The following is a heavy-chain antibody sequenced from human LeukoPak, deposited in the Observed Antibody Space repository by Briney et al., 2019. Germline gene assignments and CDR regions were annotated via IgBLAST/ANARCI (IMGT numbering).Heavy chain of an antibody. J-gene: IGHJ5*02. CDR3: AREFSDCSSTSCYGWFDP. CDR2: INHSGST. D-gene: IGHD2-2*01. V-gene: IGHV4-39*07. CDR1: GGSISSSCYF. Sequence: SETLSLTCTVSGGSISSSCYFWGRIRQPPGKGLEWIGEINHSGSTNYNPSLKSRVTISVDTSKNQFSLKLSSVTAADTAVYYCAREFSDCSSTSCYGWFDPWGQGTLVTVSS.